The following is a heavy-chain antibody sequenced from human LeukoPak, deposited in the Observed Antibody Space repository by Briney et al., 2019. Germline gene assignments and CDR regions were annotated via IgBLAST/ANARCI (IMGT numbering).Heavy chain of an antibody. V-gene: IGHV3-23*01. CDR2: VSGSGGST. CDR3: AKMEVYYDSSGYYYLKYYFDY. D-gene: IGHD3-22*01. J-gene: IGHJ4*02. Sequence: WVRQAPGKGLEWVSAVSGSGGSTYYADSVKGRFTISRDNSKNTLYLQMNGLRAEDTAVYYCAKMEVYYDSSGYYYLKYYFDYWGQGTLVTVSS.